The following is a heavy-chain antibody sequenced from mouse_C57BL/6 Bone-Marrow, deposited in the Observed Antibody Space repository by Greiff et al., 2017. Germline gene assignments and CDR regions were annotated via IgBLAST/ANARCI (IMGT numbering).Heavy chain of an antibody. Sequence: QVQLQQPGAELVKPGASVKLSCKASGYTFPNYWMHWVKQRPGQGLEWIGMLHPNGGSPDYNEKFKSEATLRVDKSSSTAYMELSSLTSEDSAVYYCARSYDYDEYTMDNWGQGTSVTVSS. CDR2: LHPNGGSP. D-gene: IGHD2-4*01. J-gene: IGHJ4*01. CDR3: ARSYDYDEYTMDN. V-gene: IGHV1-64*01. CDR1: GYTFPNYW.